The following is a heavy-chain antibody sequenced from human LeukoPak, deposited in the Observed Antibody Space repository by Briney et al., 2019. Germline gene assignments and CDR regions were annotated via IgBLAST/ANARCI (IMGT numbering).Heavy chain of an antibody. D-gene: IGHD5-12*01. J-gene: IGHJ3*02. CDR2: IYHSGST. CDR3: AREGSSGYDSDAFDT. CDR1: GGSISSSNW. Sequence: SGTLSLTCAVSGGSISSSNWWSWVRQPPGKGLEWIGEIYHSGSTNYNPSLKSRVTISVDKSKNQFSLKLSSVTAADTAVYYCAREGSSGYDSDAFDTWGQGTMVTVSS. V-gene: IGHV4-4*02.